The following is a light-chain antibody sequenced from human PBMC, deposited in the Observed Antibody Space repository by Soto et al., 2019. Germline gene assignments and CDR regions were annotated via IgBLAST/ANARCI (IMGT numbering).Light chain of an antibody. CDR2: DVS. J-gene: IGLJ1*01. Sequence: QSVLTQPRSVSGSPGQAVTISCTGTSSDVGGYNYVSWYQQHPGKAPKLMIYDVSKRPSGFPDRFSGSKSGNTASLTISGLQAEDEAYYYCCSYAGSDNMVFGNGTKVTVL. V-gene: IGLV2-11*01. CDR3: CSYAGSDNMV. CDR1: SSDVGGYNY.